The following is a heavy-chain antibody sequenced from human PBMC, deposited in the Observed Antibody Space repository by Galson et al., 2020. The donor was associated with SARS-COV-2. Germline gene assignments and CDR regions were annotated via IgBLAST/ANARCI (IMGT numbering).Heavy chain of an antibody. D-gene: IGHD3-3*02. Sequence: GESLKISCAASGFPFSGPAMHWVRQASGKGLEWVGRIRSKANSYATAYAASVKGRFTISRDDSKNTAYLQMNSLKAEDTAVYYCTRVPPYSISFWDAFDIWAKGQWSPSLQ. CDR2: IRSKANSYAT. V-gene: IGHV3-73*01. J-gene: IGHJ3*02. CDR3: TRVPPYSISFWDAFDI. CDR1: GFPFSGPA.